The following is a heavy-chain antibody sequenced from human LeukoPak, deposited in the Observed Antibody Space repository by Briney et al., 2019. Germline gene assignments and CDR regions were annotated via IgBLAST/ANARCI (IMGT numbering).Heavy chain of an antibody. CDR1: GFSISTYY. CDR2: IEQDGTDK. D-gene: IGHD3-10*01. CDR3: ARVSRSSTRDYDYYFMDV. Sequence: GGSLRLSCAASGFSISTYYMSWVRQAPGKGLDWVAYIEQDGTDKYYVDSVKGRFTISRDNAENSMFLQMNSLRAEDTAVYYCARVSRSSTRDYDYYFMDVWGKGTTVTVSS. V-gene: IGHV3-7*01. J-gene: IGHJ6*03.